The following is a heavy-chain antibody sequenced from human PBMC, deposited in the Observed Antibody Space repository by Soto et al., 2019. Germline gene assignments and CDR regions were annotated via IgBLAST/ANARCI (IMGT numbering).Heavy chain of an antibody. CDR1: GFTFSTSF. V-gene: IGHV3-7*03. J-gene: IGHJ4*02. Sequence: EVQVVESGGGLVQPGGSLRLSCLASGFTFSTSFMGWVRQAPGKGLEWVANINQDGNGTYCVDSVKGRFTISRDNAKSSVFLQMNSLKGDDTAVYYCARYFCGNNRYFFDHWGQGTLVTVSS. D-gene: IGHD1-20*01. CDR2: INQDGNGT. CDR3: ARYFCGNNRYFFDH.